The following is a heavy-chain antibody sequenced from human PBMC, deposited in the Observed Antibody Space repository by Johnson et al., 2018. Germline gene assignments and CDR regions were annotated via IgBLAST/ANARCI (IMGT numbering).Heavy chain of an antibody. D-gene: IGHD5-18*01. Sequence: VQLVESGGGVVQPGRSLRLSCAASGFTFSSYAMHWVRQAPGKGLEWVAVIWYDGSNKYYADSVKGRFTISRDNSKNTLYLQMNSLRAEDTAVYYCARARSWGIQLYYYYYGMDVWGQGTTVTVSS. CDR3: ARARSWGIQLYYYYYGMDV. J-gene: IGHJ6*02. CDR2: IWYDGSNK. CDR1: GFTFSSYA. V-gene: IGHV3-33*08.